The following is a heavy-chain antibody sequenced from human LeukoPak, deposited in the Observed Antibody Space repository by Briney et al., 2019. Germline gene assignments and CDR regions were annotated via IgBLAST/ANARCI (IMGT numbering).Heavy chain of an antibody. CDR1: GDSVSSNSAA. CDR2: TYYRSKWYN. Sequence: SQTLSLTCAISGDSVSSNSAAWNWIRQSPSRGLEWLGRTYYRSKWYNDYAVSVKSRITINPDTSKNQFSLQLNSLTPEDTAVYYCARDGGWLQSAAVSGYDYWGQGTLVTVSS. CDR3: ARDGGWLQSAAVSGYDY. D-gene: IGHD5-24*01. V-gene: IGHV6-1*01. J-gene: IGHJ4*02.